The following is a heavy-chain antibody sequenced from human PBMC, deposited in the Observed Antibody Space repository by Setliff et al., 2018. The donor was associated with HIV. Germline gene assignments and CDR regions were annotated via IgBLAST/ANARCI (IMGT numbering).Heavy chain of an antibody. CDR3: ARGAGTTFDS. CDR1: GDSMSSFSSY. V-gene: IGHV4-39*07. Sequence: PSETLSLTCSVSGDSMSSFSSYWGWIRQSPRKGLEWIGSIYPSGTTYYNPSLKSRVTISVDTSRNQFSLKLSSVTAADTAVYYCARGAGTTFDSWGQGTLVTVS. D-gene: IGHD4-17*01. CDR2: IYPSGTT. J-gene: IGHJ5*01.